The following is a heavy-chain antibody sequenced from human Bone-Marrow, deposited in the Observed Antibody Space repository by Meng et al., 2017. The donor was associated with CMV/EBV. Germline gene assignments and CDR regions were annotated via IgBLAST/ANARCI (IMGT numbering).Heavy chain of an antibody. D-gene: IGHD3-3*01. V-gene: IGHV3-7*03. J-gene: IGHJ3*02. Sequence: GGSLRLSCAASGFTFSSYWMSWVRQAPGKGLEWVANIKQDGSEKYYVDSVKGRFTISRDNAKNSLYLQMNSLRTEDTALYYCAKEAWRGTFDIWGQGTMVTVSS. CDR3: AKEAWRGTFDI. CDR1: GFTFSSYW. CDR2: IKQDGSEK.